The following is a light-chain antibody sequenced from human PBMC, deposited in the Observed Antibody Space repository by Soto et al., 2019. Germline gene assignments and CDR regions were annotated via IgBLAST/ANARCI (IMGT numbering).Light chain of an antibody. CDR3: QQYGDSPPT. V-gene: IGKV3-20*01. CDR2: GAS. J-gene: IGKJ1*01. Sequence: EIVLTQSPDTLSLSPGERATLSCWASQTVSSKYLAWCQQRPGQAPRLLIYGASTRATGIPARLSGSGYGTELTITISRMEHDDFEVYQCQQYGDSPPTFGQGTKVDIK. CDR1: QTVSSKY.